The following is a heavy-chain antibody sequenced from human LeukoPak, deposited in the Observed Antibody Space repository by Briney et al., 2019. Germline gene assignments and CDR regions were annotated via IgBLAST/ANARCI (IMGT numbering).Heavy chain of an antibody. CDR1: GFTFSSYG. CDR2: ISYDGSNK. CDR3: AKGRELSDY. Sequence: GSLRLSCAASGFTFSSYGMHWVRQAPGKGLEWVAVISYDGSNKYYADSVKGRFTISRDNSKNTLYLQMNSLRAEDTAVYYCAKGRELSDYWGQGTLVTVSS. D-gene: IGHD3-16*02. V-gene: IGHV3-30*18. J-gene: IGHJ4*02.